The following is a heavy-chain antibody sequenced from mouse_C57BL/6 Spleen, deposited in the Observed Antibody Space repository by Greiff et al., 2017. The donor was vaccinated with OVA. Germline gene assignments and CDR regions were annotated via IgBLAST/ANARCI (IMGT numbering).Heavy chain of an antibody. Sequence: VQLQQSGAELVKPGASVKISCKASGYAFSSYWMNWVKQRPGKGLEWIGQIYPGDGDTNYNGKFKGKATLTADKSSSTAYMQLSSLTSEDSAVYFCARRDDGYPWFAYWGQGTLVTVSA. V-gene: IGHV1-80*01. CDR1: GYAFSSYW. J-gene: IGHJ3*01. CDR3: ARRDDGYPWFAY. CDR2: IYPGDGDT. D-gene: IGHD2-3*01.